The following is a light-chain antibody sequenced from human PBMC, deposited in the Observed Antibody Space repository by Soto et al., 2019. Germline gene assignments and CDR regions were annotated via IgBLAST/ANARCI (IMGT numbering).Light chain of an antibody. CDR1: QSISTW. CDR3: QQYNSYSPIT. V-gene: IGKV1-5*03. Sequence: DIQMTQSPSTLSASVGDRVTITCRASQSISTWLAWYQQKPGKAPNLLIYKASSLESGVPSRFSGIGSGTEFTLTISSLQPDDFATYYCQQYNSYSPITFGGGTKVEIK. J-gene: IGKJ4*01. CDR2: KAS.